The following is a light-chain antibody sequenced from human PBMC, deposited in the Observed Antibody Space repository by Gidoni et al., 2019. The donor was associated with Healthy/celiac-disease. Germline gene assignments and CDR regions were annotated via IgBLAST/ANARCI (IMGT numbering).Light chain of an antibody. CDR2: GAS. CDR1: QRVSSSY. Sequence: ETVLTQSPGTLSVSLWERATLSCRASQRVSSSYLVWYQQKHGQAPRLLIYGASSWATGIPARFGGSGSGTDFTLTISRLEPEDFAVYYCQQCGSSPGYTFGQGTKLEIK. V-gene: IGKV3-20*01. J-gene: IGKJ2*01. CDR3: QQCGSSPGYT.